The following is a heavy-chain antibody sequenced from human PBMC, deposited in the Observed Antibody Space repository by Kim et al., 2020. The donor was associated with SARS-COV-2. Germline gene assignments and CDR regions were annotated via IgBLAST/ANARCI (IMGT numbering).Heavy chain of an antibody. V-gene: IGHV3-21*01. D-gene: IGHD3-9*01. J-gene: IGHJ5*02. CDR2: ISSSSSYI. CDR1: GFTFSSYS. Sequence: GGSLRLSCAASGFTFSSYSMNWVRQAPGKGLEWVSSISSSSSYIYYADSVKGRFTISRDNAKNSLYLQMNSLRAEDTAVYYCARDQGQITYYDILTGYWADNWFDPWGQGTLVTVSS. CDR3: ARDQGQITYYDILTGYWADNWFDP.